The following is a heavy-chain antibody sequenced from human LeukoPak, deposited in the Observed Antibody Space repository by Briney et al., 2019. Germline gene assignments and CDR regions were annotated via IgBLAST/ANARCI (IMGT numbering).Heavy chain of an antibody. J-gene: IGHJ4*02. CDR3: ARGTDGIWSFDS. Sequence: GGSLRLSCVASGFTFRSYWMHWVRQAPGKGLVWVSRINSDGSSTNYADSVKGRFTISRDNAKNTVYLQMNSLRVEDTAVYYCARGTDGIWSFDSWGQGTLVTVSP. D-gene: IGHD2-8*01. CDR1: GFTFRSYW. CDR2: INSDGSST. V-gene: IGHV3-74*01.